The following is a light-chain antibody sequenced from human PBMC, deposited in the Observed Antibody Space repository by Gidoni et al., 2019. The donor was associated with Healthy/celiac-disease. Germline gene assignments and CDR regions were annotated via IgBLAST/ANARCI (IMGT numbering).Light chain of an antibody. CDR1: QGISSY. CDR2: AAS. CDR3: QRSGT. V-gene: IGKV1-9*01. J-gene: IGKJ4*01. Sequence: DIQLTQSPSFLSASVGDRVTITCRASQGISSYLAWYQQKPGKAPKLLISAASTLPSGVPSRFSGSGSGTEFTLTISSLQPEDFATYYCQRSGTFGGGTKVEIK.